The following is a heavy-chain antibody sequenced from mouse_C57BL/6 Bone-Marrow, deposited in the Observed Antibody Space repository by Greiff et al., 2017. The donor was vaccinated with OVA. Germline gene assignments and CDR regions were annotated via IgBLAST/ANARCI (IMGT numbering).Heavy chain of an antibody. Sequence: QVQLQQSGAELARPGASVKLSCKASGYTFTSYGISWVKPSTGQGLVWIGEIYPRSGNTYYNAKFKGKATLTADKSSSTAYMELRSLTSEDSAVYFCGLLDYWGQGTTLTVSS. J-gene: IGHJ2*01. V-gene: IGHV1-81*01. CDR1: GYTFTSYG. CDR3: GLLDY. CDR2: IYPRSGNT.